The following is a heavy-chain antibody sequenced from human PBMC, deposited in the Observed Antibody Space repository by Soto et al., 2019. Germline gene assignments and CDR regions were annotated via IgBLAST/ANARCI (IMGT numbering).Heavy chain of an antibody. CDR2: IFYSGST. CDR1: GGSISSGGYY. V-gene: IGHV4-30-4*08. D-gene: IGHD1-7*01. CDR3: SRTGITGTTGGAFDELDGWFDP. Sequence: TSETLSLTCTVSGGSISSGGYYWSWIRQHPGKGLEWIWYIFYSGSTYYNPSLKSRVTISVDTSKNQFSLKLSSVTAADTAVYYCSRTGITGTTGGAFDELDGWFDPWGQGTLVTVSS. J-gene: IGHJ5*02.